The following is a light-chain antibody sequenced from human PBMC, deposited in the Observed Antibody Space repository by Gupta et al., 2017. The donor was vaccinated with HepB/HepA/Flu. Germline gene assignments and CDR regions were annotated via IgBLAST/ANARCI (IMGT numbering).Light chain of an antibody. CDR2: RNN. CDR1: SPNIGSNY. CDR3: ATWDDSLSRVV. V-gene: IGLV1-47*01. Sequence: QSMLTQPPSASGTPGQRVTIFCSGGSPNIGSNYVYWYQQLPGTAPKLLIYRNNQWPSGVPDRFSGSKSGTSASLAISGLRSEDEADYYCATWDDSLSRVVFGGGTKLTV. J-gene: IGLJ2*01.